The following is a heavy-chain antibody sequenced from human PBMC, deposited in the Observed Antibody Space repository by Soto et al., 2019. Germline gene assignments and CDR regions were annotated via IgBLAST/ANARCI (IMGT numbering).Heavy chain of an antibody. CDR2: IKHGGST. D-gene: IGHD3-16*01. J-gene: IGHJ4*02. CDR3: ARGRGEVDY. Sequence: SETLSLTCAVYDGSFSDYYWNWIRQAPGKGLEWIGEIKHGGSTNYNPSLKTRVTMSLDTSKNQVSLKGTSVTAADTAMYYCARGRGEVDYWGQGTLVSVSS. V-gene: IGHV4-34*01. CDR1: DGSFSDYY.